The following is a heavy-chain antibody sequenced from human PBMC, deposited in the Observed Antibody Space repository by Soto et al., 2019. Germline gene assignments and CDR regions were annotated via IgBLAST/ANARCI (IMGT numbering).Heavy chain of an antibody. V-gene: IGHV4-34*01. CDR1: GGSFSGYY. CDR3: ARGRSWVEKYYYGSGSSIDY. Sequence: SETLSLTCAVYGGSFSGYYWSWIRQPPGKGLEWIGEINHSGSTNYNPSLKSRVTISVDTSKNQFSLKLSSVTAADTAVYYCARGRSWVEKYYYGSGSSIDYWGQGTLVTISS. CDR2: INHSGST. J-gene: IGHJ4*02. D-gene: IGHD3-10*01.